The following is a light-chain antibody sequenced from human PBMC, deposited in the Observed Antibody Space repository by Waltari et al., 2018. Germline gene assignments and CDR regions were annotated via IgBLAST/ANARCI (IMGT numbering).Light chain of an antibody. CDR3: QQYRFPPIT. Sequence: IVLTQSPDTLSLSPGERATISCKASQSIASNSLAWYQQTPGQAPRLLIYGAFTRATGIPDRFSGDGSGTDFTLTISRLEPEDFAVYYCQQYRFPPITFGQGTRLDIK. V-gene: IGKV3-20*01. J-gene: IGKJ5*01. CDR1: QSIASNS. CDR2: GAF.